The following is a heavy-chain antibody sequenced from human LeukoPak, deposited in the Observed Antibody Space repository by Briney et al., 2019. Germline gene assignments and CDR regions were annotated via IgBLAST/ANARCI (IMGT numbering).Heavy chain of an antibody. CDR2: INSDGSGT. J-gene: IGHJ4*02. D-gene: IGHD3-10*01. CDR1: GFTFSSYW. Sequence: QPGGSLRLSCAASGFTFSSYWMHWVRQAPGKGLVWVSRINSDGSGTSYADSVKGRFTISRDNAKSTLYLQMNSLRAEDTAVYYCARPTYYYGSGELLDYWGQGTLVTVSS. CDR3: ARPTYYYGSGELLDY. V-gene: IGHV3-74*01.